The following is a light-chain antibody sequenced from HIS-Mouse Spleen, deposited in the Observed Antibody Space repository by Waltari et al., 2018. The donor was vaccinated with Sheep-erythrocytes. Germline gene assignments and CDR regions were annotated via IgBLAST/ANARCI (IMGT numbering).Light chain of an antibody. CDR2: EGS. CDR3: CSYAGSSTPWV. V-gene: IGLV2-23*01. Sequence: QSALTQPASASGSPGQSITISCTATSSDVGSYNLVPWYQQHPGKAPKLMIYEGSKRPSGVSNRFSGSKSGNTASLTISGLQAEDEADYYCCSYAGSSTPWVFGGGTKLTVL. J-gene: IGLJ3*02. CDR1: SSDVGSYNL.